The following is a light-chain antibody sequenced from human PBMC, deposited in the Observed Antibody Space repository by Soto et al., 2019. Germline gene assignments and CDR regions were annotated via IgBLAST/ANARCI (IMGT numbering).Light chain of an antibody. J-gene: IGLJ1*01. Sequence: QSVLTQPPSVSAAPGQKVTISCSGSSSNIGNNYVSWYQQLPGTAPKLLIYDNNKRPSGIPDRFSGSKSGTSATLGITGLPTGDEADYYCGTWDSSLSADVFGTGTELTVL. CDR2: DNN. CDR3: GTWDSSLSADV. V-gene: IGLV1-51*01. CDR1: SSNIGNNY.